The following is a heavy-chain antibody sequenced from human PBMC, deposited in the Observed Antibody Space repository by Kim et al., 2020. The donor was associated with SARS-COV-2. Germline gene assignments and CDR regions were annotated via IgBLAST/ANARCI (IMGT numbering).Heavy chain of an antibody. J-gene: IGHJ4*02. D-gene: IGHD6-19*01. V-gene: IGHV3-23*01. CDR1: GFTFSSYA. CDR2: ISGSGGST. CDR3: AKLSSGWSYFDY. Sequence: GGSLRLSCAASGFTFSSYAMSWVRQAPGKGLEWVSAISGSGGSTYYADSVTGRFTISIDNSKNTLYLQMNSLRAEDTAVYYCAKLSSGWSYFDYWGQGTLVTVSS.